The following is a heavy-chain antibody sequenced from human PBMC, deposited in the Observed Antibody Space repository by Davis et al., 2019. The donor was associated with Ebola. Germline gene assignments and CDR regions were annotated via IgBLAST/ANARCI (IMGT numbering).Heavy chain of an antibody. Sequence: ASVKVSCKASGYTFISYAMNWVRQAPGQGLEWMGWINTNTGNPTYAQGFTGRFVFSLDTSVSTAYLQISSLKAEDTAVYYCARDQVGGDYYYYYGMDVWGKGTTVTVSS. CDR2: INTNTGNP. CDR1: GYTFISYA. J-gene: IGHJ6*04. D-gene: IGHD3-16*01. CDR3: ARDQVGGDYYYYYGMDV. V-gene: IGHV7-4-1*02.